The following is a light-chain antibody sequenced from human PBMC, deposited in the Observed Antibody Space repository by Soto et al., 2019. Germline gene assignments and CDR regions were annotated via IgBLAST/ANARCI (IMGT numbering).Light chain of an antibody. V-gene: IGKV3-11*01. J-gene: IGKJ5*01. CDR1: QSVSSN. CDR2: DAS. CDR3: QQRSNWPSIT. Sequence: EIVMKQSPATLSVSPGERATLSCSASQSVSSNLAWYQQKPGQAPRLLIYDASNRATGIPARFSGSGSGTDFTLTINSLEPEDSAVYYCQQRSNWPSITFGQGTRLEIK.